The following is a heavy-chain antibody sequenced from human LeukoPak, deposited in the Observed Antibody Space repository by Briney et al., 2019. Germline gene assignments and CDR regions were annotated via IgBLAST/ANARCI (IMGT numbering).Heavy chain of an antibody. J-gene: IGHJ3*01. Sequence: ASVKVSCKAAGYAFTGSYIHWVRQAPGQGLEWMGWINPNNGFTAYAQNFQGRVTMTRDTSISTAYMDLSRLTSDNTAVYFCARDRGARLERFYAFDFWGQGTTVTVSS. D-gene: IGHD1-1*01. CDR1: GYAFTGSY. CDR3: ARDRGARLERFYAFDF. V-gene: IGHV1-2*02. CDR2: INPNNGFT.